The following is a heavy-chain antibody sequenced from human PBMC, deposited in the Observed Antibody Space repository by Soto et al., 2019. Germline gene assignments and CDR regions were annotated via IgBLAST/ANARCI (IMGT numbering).Heavy chain of an antibody. Sequence: GSLRLSCAASVLTFSSNYMSWVRQAPGKGLEWVSVIYSGGSTYYADSVKGRFTISRDNSKNTLYLQMNSLRAEDTAVYYCAGGLKEGDYYYYYGMDVWGQGTTVTVSS. CDR2: IYSGGST. D-gene: IGHD2-21*02. J-gene: IGHJ6*02. V-gene: IGHV3-53*01. CDR1: VLTFSSNY. CDR3: AGGLKEGDYYYYYGMDV.